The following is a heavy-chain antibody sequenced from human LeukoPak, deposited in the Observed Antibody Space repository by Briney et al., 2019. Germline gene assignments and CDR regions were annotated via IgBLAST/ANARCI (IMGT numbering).Heavy chain of an antibody. Sequence: PGGSLRLSCAASGFTFSNAWMTWVRQVPGKGLEWVGRIKRKSDGGTTDYAAPMKGRFTISRDDSKNMLYLQMNNLKTEDTSVYYCTTSGGGWDYFDFWGQGTLVTVSS. J-gene: IGHJ4*02. V-gene: IGHV3-15*01. CDR3: TTSGGGWDYFDF. CDR1: GFTFSNAW. CDR2: IKRKSDGGTT. D-gene: IGHD6-19*01.